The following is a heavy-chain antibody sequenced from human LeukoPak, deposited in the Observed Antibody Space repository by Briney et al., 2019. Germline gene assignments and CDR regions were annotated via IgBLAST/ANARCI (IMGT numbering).Heavy chain of an antibody. V-gene: IGHV1-2*02. J-gene: IGHJ6*03. D-gene: IGHD3-3*01. CDR1: GYTFTGYY. CDR2: INPNSGGT. Sequence: ASVKVSCKASGYTFTGYYMHWVRQAPGQGLEWMGWINPNSGGTNYAQKFQGRVTISVDTSKNQFSLKLSSVTAADTAVYYCAREMKTKERFFMDYYYMDVWGKGTTVTVSS. CDR3: AREMKTKERFFMDYYYMDV.